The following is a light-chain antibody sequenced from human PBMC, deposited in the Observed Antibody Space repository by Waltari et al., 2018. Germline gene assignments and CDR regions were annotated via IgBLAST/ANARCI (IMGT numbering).Light chain of an antibody. CDR3: QQYNNWPPEDT. CDR1: QSVSSN. Sequence: EIVMTQSPATLSVSRGEGATLSCRASQSVSSNLAWYQHKPGQAPRLLIYGAHTRATGIPARFSGSGSGTEFTLTISSLQSEDFAFYYCQQYNNWPPEDTFGQGTKLEIK. CDR2: GAH. J-gene: IGKJ2*01. V-gene: IGKV3-15*01.